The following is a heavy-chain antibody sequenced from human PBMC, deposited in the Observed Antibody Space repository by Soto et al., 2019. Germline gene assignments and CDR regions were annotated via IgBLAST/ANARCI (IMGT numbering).Heavy chain of an antibody. D-gene: IGHD2-2*01. CDR1: GFTFTNAW. Sequence: EVQLVESGGGLVKPGGSLRLSCAASGFTFTNAWMNWVRQAPGKGLESIGRIKSKTDGGTTDYTAHVKGRFIISRDDSKNTLFLQMSSLQIEDPAVYYCVTDRLVWGQGTLVTVFS. V-gene: IGHV3-15*01. J-gene: IGHJ4*02. CDR3: VTDRLV. CDR2: IKSKTDGGTT.